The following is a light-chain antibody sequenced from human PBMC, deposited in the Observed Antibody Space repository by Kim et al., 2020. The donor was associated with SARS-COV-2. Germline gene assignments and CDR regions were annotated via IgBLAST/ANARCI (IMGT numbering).Light chain of an antibody. J-gene: IGKJ2*01. CDR1: QSISSY. V-gene: IGKV1-39*01. CDR3: QQSYSTRYT. Sequence: DIQMTQSPSSLSASVGDRVTITCRASQSISSYLNWYQQKPGKAPKLLIYAESSLQSGVPSRFSGSGSGTDFTLTISSLQPEDFATYYCQQSYSTRYTFGQGTKLEI. CDR2: AES.